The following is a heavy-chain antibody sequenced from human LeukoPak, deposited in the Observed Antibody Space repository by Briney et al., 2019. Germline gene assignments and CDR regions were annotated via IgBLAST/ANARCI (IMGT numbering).Heavy chain of an antibody. CDR1: GYTFTGYY. CDR2: INPNSGGT. J-gene: IGHJ4*02. CDR3: ARASCTNGVCTTNFDY. Sequence: GASVKVSCKASGYTFTGYYMHWVRQAPGQGLEWMGWINPNSGGTNYAQKFQGRVTTTRDTSISTAYMELSRLRSDDTAVYYCARASCTNGVCTTNFDYWGQGTLVTVSS. V-gene: IGHV1-2*02. D-gene: IGHD2-8*01.